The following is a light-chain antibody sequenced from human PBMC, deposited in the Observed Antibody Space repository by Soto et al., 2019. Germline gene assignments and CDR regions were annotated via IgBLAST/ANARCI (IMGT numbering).Light chain of an antibody. CDR1: SGHSSYA. V-gene: IGLV4-69*01. CDR2: LNSDGSH. J-gene: IGLJ3*02. CDR3: QTWGTGIPWV. Sequence: QLVLTQSPSASASLGASVKLTFTLSSGHSSYAIAWHQQQPEKGPRYLMKLNSDGSHSKGDGIPDRFSGSSSGAERYLTISSLQSEDEADYYCQTWGTGIPWVVGGGTKLTVL.